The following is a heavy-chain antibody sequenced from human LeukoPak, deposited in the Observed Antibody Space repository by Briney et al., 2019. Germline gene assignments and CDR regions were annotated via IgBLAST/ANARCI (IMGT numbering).Heavy chain of an antibody. D-gene: IGHD2-21*01. J-gene: IGHJ3*02. CDR3: AKALHIVVVMDAFDI. Sequence: GGSLRLSCAASGFTFSSYAMSWVRQAPGKGLEWVSAISGSGGSTYYADSVKGRFTISRDSSKNTLYLQMNSLRAEDTAVYYCAKALHIVVVMDAFDIWGQGTMVTVSS. V-gene: IGHV3-23*01. CDR1: GFTFSSYA. CDR2: ISGSGGST.